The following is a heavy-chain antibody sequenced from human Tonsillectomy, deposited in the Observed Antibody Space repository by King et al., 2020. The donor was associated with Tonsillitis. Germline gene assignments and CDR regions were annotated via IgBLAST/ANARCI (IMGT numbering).Heavy chain of an antibody. J-gene: IGHJ4*02. D-gene: IGHD3-22*01. CDR2: MKYSGST. CDR1: VGSFSGYY. V-gene: IGHV4-34*01. Sequence: VQLQQWGAGLLKPSETLSLTCAVYVGSFSGYYWSWIRQPPGKGLEWIGEMKYSGSTNYNPSLKSRVTISLDTSKNQFSLKLSPVTAADTAVYYCAGGKGYYDSSGYKLWGQGTMVTVSS. CDR3: AGGKGYYDSSGYKL.